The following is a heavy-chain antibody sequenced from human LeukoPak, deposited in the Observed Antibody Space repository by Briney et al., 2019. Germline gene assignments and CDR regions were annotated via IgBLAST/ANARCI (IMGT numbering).Heavy chain of an antibody. CDR2: ISGRAGST. Sequence: GGSLRLSCAASAFTFTDYAMSWVRQAPGKGLEWDSSISGRAGSTFYADSVKGRFNISRDNSRGTLYLHMRSLRADDTAVYYCARPTTVTTEAFGYWGHGTLVTVSS. CDR3: ARPTTVTTEAFGY. D-gene: IGHD4-11*01. V-gene: IGHV3-23*01. J-gene: IGHJ4*01. CDR1: AFTFTDYA.